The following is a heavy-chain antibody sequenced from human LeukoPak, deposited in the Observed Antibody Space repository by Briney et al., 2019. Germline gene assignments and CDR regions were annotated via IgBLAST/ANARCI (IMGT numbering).Heavy chain of an antibody. CDR1: GFTFSRYW. Sequence: GGSLRLSCAASGFTFSRYWMSWVRQAPGKGLEWVANIKQDGSEKNYVDSVKGRFTISRDNSKNTLFLQLNSLRSDDTAVYFCAREVSGAFDTWGQGTMVTVSS. J-gene: IGHJ3*02. CDR3: AREVSGAFDT. V-gene: IGHV3-7*01. CDR2: IKQDGSEK.